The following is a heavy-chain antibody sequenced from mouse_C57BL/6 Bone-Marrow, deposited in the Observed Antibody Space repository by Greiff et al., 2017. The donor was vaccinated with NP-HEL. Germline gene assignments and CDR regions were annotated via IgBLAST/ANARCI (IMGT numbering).Heavy chain of an antibody. J-gene: IGHJ1*03. CDR1: GFTFSDFY. D-gene: IGHD2-4*01. CDR2: SRNKANDYTT. CDR3: ARDADDYGYWYFDV. V-gene: IGHV7-1*01. Sequence: EVQVVESGGGLVQSGRSLRLSCATSGFTFSDFYMEWVRQAPGKGLEWIAASRNKANDYTTEYSASVKGRFIVSRDTSQSILYLQMNALRAEDTAIYYCARDADDYGYWYFDVWGTGTTVTVSS.